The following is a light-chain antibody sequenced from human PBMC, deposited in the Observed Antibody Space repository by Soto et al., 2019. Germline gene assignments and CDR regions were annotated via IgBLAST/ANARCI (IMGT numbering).Light chain of an antibody. J-gene: IGLJ1*01. V-gene: IGLV1-40*01. CDR2: GNS. Sequence: QSVLTQPPSVSGAPGQRVTISCTGSSSNNGAGYDVHWYQQLPGTAPKLLIYGNSNRPSGVPDRFSGSKSGTSASLAITWLQAEDEADYYCQSYDSSLSGSYVFGTGTKVTVL. CDR3: QSYDSSLSGSYV. CDR1: SSNNGAGYD.